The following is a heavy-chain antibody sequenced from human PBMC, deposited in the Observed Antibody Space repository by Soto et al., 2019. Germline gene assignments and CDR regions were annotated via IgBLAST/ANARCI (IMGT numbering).Heavy chain of an antibody. D-gene: IGHD6-19*01. CDR3: ARILFGRSVAGGYFYMDV. V-gene: IGHV2-26*01. J-gene: IGHJ6*03. Sequence: HVTLKESGPVLVKPTETLTLTCTVSGFSLSNGKVGVSWIRQPPGKALEWLAHIFSNDEKSYRTSLKSRLTIPEDTPKSQVVLTMTNVDPVDTATYYCARILFGRSVAGGYFYMDVWGKGTTVTVSS. CDR2: IFSNDEK. CDR1: GFSLSNGKVG.